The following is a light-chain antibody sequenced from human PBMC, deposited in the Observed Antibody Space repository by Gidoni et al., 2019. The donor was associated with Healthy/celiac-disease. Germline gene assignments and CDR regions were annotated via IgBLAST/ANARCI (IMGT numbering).Light chain of an antibody. Sequence: SYELTQPTSVSVSPGQTASITCSGDKLGDKYACWYQQKQGQSPVLVIYQDSKRPSGIPERFSGSNSGNTATLTISGTQAMDEADYYCQAWDSRVVFGGGTKLTVL. CDR3: QAWDSRVV. CDR2: QDS. V-gene: IGLV3-1*01. J-gene: IGLJ2*01. CDR1: KLGDKY.